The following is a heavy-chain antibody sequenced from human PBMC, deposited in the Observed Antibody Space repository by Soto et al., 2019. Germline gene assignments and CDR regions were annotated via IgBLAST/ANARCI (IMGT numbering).Heavy chain of an antibody. CDR3: ARSIVVVTALDY. V-gene: IGHV1-3*01. CDR1: GYSLTSYA. D-gene: IGHD2-21*02. J-gene: IGHJ4*02. Sequence: ASVRVSCKASGYSLTSYAMHWVRQAPGQRLEWMGWINAGNGNTKYSQKFQGRVTITRDTSASTAYMELSSLRSEDTAVYYCARSIVVVTALDYWGQGTLVTVSS. CDR2: INAGNGNT.